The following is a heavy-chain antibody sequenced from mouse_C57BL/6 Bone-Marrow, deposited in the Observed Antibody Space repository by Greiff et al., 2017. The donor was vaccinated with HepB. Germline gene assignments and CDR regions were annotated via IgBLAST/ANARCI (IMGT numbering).Heavy chain of an antibody. V-gene: IGHV2-5*01. Sequence: QVQLQQSGPGLVQPSQSLSITCTVSGFSLTSYGVHWVRQSPGKGLEWLGVIWRGGSTDYNAAFMSRLSITKDNSKSQVFFKMNSLQADDTAIYYCAFYYGSSETWFAYWGQGTLVTVSA. CDR1: GFSLTSYG. CDR2: IWRGGST. D-gene: IGHD1-1*01. CDR3: AFYYGSSETWFAY. J-gene: IGHJ3*01.